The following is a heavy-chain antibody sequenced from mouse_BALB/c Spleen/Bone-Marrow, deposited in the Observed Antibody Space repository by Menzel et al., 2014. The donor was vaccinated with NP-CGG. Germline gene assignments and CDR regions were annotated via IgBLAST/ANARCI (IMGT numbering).Heavy chain of an antibody. Sequence: QVQLKESGAELVRPGSSVKISCKASGYAFSNYWMNWVKQRPGQGLEWIGQIYPGDGDTNYNGKFKGKATLTADKSSSSAYMQLSSITSEDSAVYFCAKSLRDDYAMDYWGQGTSVTVSS. CDR1: GYAFSNYW. CDR3: AKSLRDDYAMDY. V-gene: IGHV1-80*01. D-gene: IGHD1-1*01. CDR2: IYPGDGDT. J-gene: IGHJ4*01.